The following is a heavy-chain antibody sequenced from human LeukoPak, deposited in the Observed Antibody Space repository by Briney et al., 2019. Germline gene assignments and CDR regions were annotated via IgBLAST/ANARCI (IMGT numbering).Heavy chain of an antibody. J-gene: IGHJ6*03. D-gene: IGHD4-17*01. Sequence: PGGSLRLSCAASGFTFSSYAMHWVRQAPGKGLEWVAVISYDGSNKYYADSVKGRFTISRDNSKNTLYLQMNSLRAEDTAVYYCARGSTVNYYYMDVWGKGTTVTVSS. CDR3: ARGSTVNYYYMDV. CDR2: ISYDGSNK. V-gene: IGHV3-30*04. CDR1: GFTFSSYA.